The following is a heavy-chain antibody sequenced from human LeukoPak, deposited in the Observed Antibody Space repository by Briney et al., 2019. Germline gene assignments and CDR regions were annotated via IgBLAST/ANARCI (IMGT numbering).Heavy chain of an antibody. D-gene: IGHD6-13*01. CDR1: GYSFTSYW. J-gene: IGHJ5*02. CDR3: ARRGQAAAGTLSIGNWFDP. CDR2: IYPGDSDT. V-gene: IGHV5-51*01. Sequence: GESLRISCKGSGYSFTSYWIGWVREMPGKGLELMGIIYPGDSDTSYSPSFQGQVTISADKSISTAYLQWSSLKASDTAMYYCARRGQAAAGTLSIGNWFDPWGQGTLVTVSS.